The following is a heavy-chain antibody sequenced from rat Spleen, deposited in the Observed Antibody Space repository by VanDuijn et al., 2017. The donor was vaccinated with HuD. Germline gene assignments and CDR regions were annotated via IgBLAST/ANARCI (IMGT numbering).Heavy chain of an antibody. D-gene: IGHD5-1*01. J-gene: IGHJ1*01. V-gene: IGHV5-25*01. CDR1: GFTFSDYY. CDR2: ISYDGGNT. CDR3: VRLLGAPDWYFDF. Sequence: EVQLVESDGGLVQPGRSLKLSCAASGFTFSDYYMAWVRQAPTKGLEWVASISYDGGNTYYRDSVKGRFTISRDNAKITLYLQMDSLRSEDTATYYCVRLLGAPDWYFDFWGPGAMVTVSS.